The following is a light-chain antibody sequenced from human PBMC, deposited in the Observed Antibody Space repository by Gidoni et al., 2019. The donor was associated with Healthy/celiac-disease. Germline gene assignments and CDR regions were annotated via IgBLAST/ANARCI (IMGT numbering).Light chain of an antibody. J-gene: IGLJ2*01. CDR1: SSDVGGYNY. V-gene: IGLV2-8*01. CDR2: EFS. Sequence: QSALTQPPSASGSPGQSVTISCTGTSSDVGGYNYVSWYQQHPGKAPKLMIYEFSKRPSGVPDRFSGSKSGNTASLTVSGLQAEDEADYYCSSYAGSNILFGGGTKLTVL. CDR3: SSYAGSNIL.